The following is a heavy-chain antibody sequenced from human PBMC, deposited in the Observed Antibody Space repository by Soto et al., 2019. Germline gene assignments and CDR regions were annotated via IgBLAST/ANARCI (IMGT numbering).Heavy chain of an antibody. J-gene: IGHJ6*02. CDR2: IKSKTDGGTT. V-gene: IGHV3-15*01. Sequence: PGGSLRLSCAASGFTFSNAWMSWVRQAPGKGLEWVGRIKSKTDGGTTDYAAPVKGRFTISRDDSKSTLYLQMNSLKTEDTAVYYCTTGCSSTSCYTFYYYYGMDVWGQGTTVTVSS. CDR1: GFTFSNAW. D-gene: IGHD2-2*02. CDR3: TTGCSSTSCYTFYYYYGMDV.